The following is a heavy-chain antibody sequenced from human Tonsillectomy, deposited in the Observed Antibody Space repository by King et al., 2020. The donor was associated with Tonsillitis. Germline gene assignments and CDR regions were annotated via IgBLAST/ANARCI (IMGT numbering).Heavy chain of an antibody. V-gene: IGHV3-23*04. J-gene: IGHJ4*02. CDR2: ISGRGDTT. CDR3: AKDRAYSVYDSDSGLDF. D-gene: IGHD5/OR15-5a*01. Sequence: VQLVESGGGLVQPGGSLRLSCAASGFTFSNYDMTWVRPAPGKGLEWVSAISGRGDTTYYADFVKGRFTISRDNSKNTLHLQMNSLRADDTAVYYCAKDRAYSVYDSDSGLDFWGQGTLVTVSS. CDR1: GFTFSNYD.